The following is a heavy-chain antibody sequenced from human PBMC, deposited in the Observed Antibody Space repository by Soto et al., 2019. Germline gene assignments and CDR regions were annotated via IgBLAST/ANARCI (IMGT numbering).Heavy chain of an antibody. V-gene: IGHV4-31*03. CDR1: GASIRSGGFY. D-gene: IGHD3-10*01. Sequence: QVQLQESGPGLVKPPQTLSLTCTVSGASIRSGGFYWSWIRQHPEKGLEWIGYFYYSGNAYHNPSLRSRLTISGDASKNQFSLHLSSVTAADTAVYFCARAMGAVNYFDYWGQGILVTVSS. CDR3: ARAMGAVNYFDY. CDR2: FYYSGNA. J-gene: IGHJ4*02.